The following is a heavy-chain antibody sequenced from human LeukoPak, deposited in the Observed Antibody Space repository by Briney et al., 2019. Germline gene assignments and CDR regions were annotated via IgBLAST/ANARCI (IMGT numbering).Heavy chain of an antibody. J-gene: IGHJ4*02. V-gene: IGHV3-9*01. D-gene: IGHD3-22*01. CDR2: INWNSDRI. Sequence: GGSLRLSCVASGFTFDDYAMHWVRQAPGKGLEWVSGINWNSDRIHYADSVKGRFTISRDNAKNSLYLQMNSLRAEDTALYYCAKADSSGYYPYFDYWGQGTLVTVSS. CDR1: GFTFDDYA. CDR3: AKADSSGYYPYFDY.